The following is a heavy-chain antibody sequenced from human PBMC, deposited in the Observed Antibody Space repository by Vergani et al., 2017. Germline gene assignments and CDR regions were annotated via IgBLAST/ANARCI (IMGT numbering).Heavy chain of an antibody. CDR1: GFSFRNAW. Sequence: EVQLVESGGGIVKPGGSLRLSCVASGFSFRNAWMNWVRRTPGKGLEWVGRIKSTFDRGTTDYAAAVKGRFTISRDDSKNTLFLQMNGLKTEDIGVYYCTTDPRYCGDGSCYWLRDHHYYGMDVWGRGTLVSVS. D-gene: IGHD2-21*01. CDR3: TTDPRYCGDGSCYWLRDHHYYGMDV. CDR2: IKSTFDRGTT. V-gene: IGHV3-15*07. J-gene: IGHJ6*02.